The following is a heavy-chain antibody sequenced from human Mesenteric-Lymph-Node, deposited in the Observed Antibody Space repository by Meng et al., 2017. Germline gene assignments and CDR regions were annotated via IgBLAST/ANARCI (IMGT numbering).Heavy chain of an antibody. V-gene: IGHV3-30*01. CDR3: ARDGYSSSWSPYDAFDI. Sequence: GESLKISCAASGFTFSSYAMHWVRQAPGKGLEWVAVISYDGSNKYYADSVKGRFTISRDNSKNTLYLQMNSLRAEDTAVYYCARDGYSSSWSPYDAFDIWGQGTMVTVSS. CDR2: ISYDGSNK. J-gene: IGHJ3*02. CDR1: GFTFSSYA. D-gene: IGHD6-13*01.